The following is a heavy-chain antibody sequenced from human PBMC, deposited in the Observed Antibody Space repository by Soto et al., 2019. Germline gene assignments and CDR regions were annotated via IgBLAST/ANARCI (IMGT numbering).Heavy chain of an antibody. CDR1: GFSLTTSGVA. D-gene: IGHD3-3*01. J-gene: IGHJ4*02. CDR3: AHRVLRTVFGLVTTTAIYFDF. CDR2: IYWDDDK. Sequence: QITLNESGPTVVRPTETLTLTCRFSGFSLTTSGVAVGWIRQSPGKAPEGLALIYWDDDKRYSASLKSRLTITKDTSKNQVFLTVSDLDATDTATYYCAHRVLRTVFGLVTTTAIYFDFWGQGTPVAVSS. V-gene: IGHV2-5*02.